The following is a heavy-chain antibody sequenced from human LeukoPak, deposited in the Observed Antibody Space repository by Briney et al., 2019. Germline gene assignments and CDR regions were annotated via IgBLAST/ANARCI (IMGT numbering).Heavy chain of an antibody. CDR1: GGSISSYY. J-gene: IGHJ4*02. V-gene: IGHV4-59*01. Sequence: PSETLSLTCTVSGGSISSYYWSWIRQPPGKGLEWIGYIYYSGSTNYNPSLKSRVTISVDTSKNQFSLKLGSVTAADTAVYYCARGQDYGDYVDYWGQGTLVTVSS. CDR3: ARGQDYGDYVDY. CDR2: IYYSGST. D-gene: IGHD4-17*01.